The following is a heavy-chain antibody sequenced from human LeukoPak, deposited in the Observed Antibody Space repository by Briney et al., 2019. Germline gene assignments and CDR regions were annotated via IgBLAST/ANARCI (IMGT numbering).Heavy chain of an antibody. CDR2: IIPIFGTA. Sequence: GASVKVSCKASGGTFSSYAISWVRQAPGQGLEWMGGIIPIFGTAHYAQKFQGRVAITADESSSTAYMELSSLRSEDTAVYYCAYYGSGSPLMIYGMDVWGKGTTVTVSS. CDR3: AYYGSGSPLMIYGMDV. V-gene: IGHV1-69*01. CDR1: GGTFSSYA. D-gene: IGHD3-10*01. J-gene: IGHJ6*04.